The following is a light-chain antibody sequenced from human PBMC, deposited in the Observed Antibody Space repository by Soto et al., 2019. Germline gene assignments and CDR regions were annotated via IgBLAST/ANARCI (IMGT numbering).Light chain of an antibody. V-gene: IGKV3-11*01. CDR1: QSVRRY. J-gene: IGKJ5*01. CDR2: DAS. Sequence: SPATLSLSPGERATLSCRASQSVRRYLAWYQQKPGQAPRLLIYDASTRATGIPARFSGSGSETDFTLTITSLEPEDFAVYYRQQRNHWPPTTFGQGTRLEIK. CDR3: QQRNHWPPTT.